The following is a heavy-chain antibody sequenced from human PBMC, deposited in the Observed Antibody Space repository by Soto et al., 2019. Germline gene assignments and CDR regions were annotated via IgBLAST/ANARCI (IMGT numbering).Heavy chain of an antibody. CDR2: VNPIVSMS. V-gene: IGHV1-69*02. CDR3: ASSYGSGYRAFDY. D-gene: IGHD3-10*01. J-gene: IGHJ4*02. Sequence: QVQLVQSGAEVKRPGSSVKVSCKASGDTFNFYSINWVRQAPGLGLEWMGRVNPIVSMSNYAQKFQGRVTMTADKSTRTAYMELSSLRSEDTAIYYGASSYGSGYRAFDYWGQGALVTVSS. CDR1: GDTFNFYS.